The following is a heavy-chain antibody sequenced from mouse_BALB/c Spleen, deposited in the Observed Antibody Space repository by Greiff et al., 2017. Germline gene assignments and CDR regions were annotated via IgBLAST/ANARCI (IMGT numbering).Heavy chain of an antibody. CDR2: ILPGSGST. D-gene: IGHD2-3*01. CDR1: GYTFSSYW. J-gene: IGHJ3*01. Sequence: VQLQQSGAELMKPGASVKISCKATGYTFSSYWIEWVKQRPGHGLEWIGEILPGSGSTNYNEKFKGKATFTADTSSNTAYMQLSSLTSEDSAVYYCARVYDGYYLAWFAYWGQGTLVTVSA. CDR3: ARVYDGYYLAWFAY. V-gene: IGHV1-9*01.